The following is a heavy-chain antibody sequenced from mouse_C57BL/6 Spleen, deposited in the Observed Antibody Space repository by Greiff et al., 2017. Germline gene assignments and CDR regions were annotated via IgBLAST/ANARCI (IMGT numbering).Heavy chain of an antibody. CDR2: ISYDGSN. V-gene: IGHV3-6*01. CDR1: GYSITSGYY. J-gene: IGHJ3*01. CDR3: ASAPRAWFAY. Sequence: EVKLMESGPGLVKPSQSLSLTCSVTGYSITSGYYWNWIRQFPGNKLEWMGYISYDGSNNYNPSLKNRISITRDTSKNQFFLKLNSVTTEDTATYYCASAPRAWFAYWGQGTLVTVSA.